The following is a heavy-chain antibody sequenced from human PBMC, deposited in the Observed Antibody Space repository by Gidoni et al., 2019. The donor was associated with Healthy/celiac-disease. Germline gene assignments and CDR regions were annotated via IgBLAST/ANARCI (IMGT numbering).Heavy chain of an antibody. J-gene: IGHJ4*02. CDR2: IYYSGST. D-gene: IGHD6-19*01. Sequence: QLQLQESGPGLVKPSETLSLTCTVSGGSISSSSYYWGWIRQPPGKGLEWIGSIYYSGSTYYNPSLKSRVTISVDTSKNQFSLKLSSVTAADTAVYYCANIAVAGSLDYWGQGTLVTVSS. CDR1: GGSISSSSYY. V-gene: IGHV4-39*07. CDR3: ANIAVAGSLDY.